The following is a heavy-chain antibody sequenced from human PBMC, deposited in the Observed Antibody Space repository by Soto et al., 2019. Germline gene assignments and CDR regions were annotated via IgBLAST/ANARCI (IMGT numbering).Heavy chain of an antibody. V-gene: IGHV1-69*01. J-gene: IGHJ6*02. Sequence: QVQLVQSGAEVKKPGSSVKVSCKASGGTFSSYAISWVRQAPGQGLEWMGGIIPIFGTANYAQKFQGRVTITADESTSTAYMELSSLRSEDTAVYYCASFRFEIVVAQTTRYYYYGMDVWGQGTTVTVSS. D-gene: IGHD2-21*01. CDR1: GGTFSSYA. CDR2: IIPIFGTA. CDR3: ASFRFEIVVAQTTRYYYYGMDV.